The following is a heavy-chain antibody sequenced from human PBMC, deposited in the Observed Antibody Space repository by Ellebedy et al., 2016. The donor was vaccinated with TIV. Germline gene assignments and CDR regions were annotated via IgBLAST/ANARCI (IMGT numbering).Heavy chain of an antibody. J-gene: IGHJ3*02. V-gene: IGHV3-33*01. CDR2: VWFDGSKT. Sequence: GGSLRLSCAASGFTVTQWGIHWVRQAPGKGLEWVAFVWFDGSKTNHADSVKGRFTISRDDSKNTLYLQMDTLRVEDTAVYYCARDRVGLGDYGGAFDMWGQGTRVTVSS. CDR3: ARDRVGLGDYGGAFDM. D-gene: IGHD4-17*01. CDR1: GFTVTQWG.